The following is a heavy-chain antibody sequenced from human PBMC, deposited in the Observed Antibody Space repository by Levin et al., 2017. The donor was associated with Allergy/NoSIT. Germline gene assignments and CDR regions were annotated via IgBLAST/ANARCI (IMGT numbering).Heavy chain of an antibody. CDR2: IWYDGSNK. D-gene: IGHD3-10*01. CDR1: GFTFSSYG. V-gene: IGHV3-33*01. J-gene: IGHJ5*02. CDR3: ARATMVRGWFDP. Sequence: GGSLRLSCAASGFTFSSYGMHWVRQAPGKGLEWVAVIWYDGSNKYYADSVKGRFTISRDNSKNTLYLQMNSLRAEDTAVYYCARATMVRGWFDPWGQGTLVTVSS.